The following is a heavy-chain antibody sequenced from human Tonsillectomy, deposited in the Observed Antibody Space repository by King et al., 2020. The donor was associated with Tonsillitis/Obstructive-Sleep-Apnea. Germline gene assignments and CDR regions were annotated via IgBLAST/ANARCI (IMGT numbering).Heavy chain of an antibody. J-gene: IGHJ4*02. CDR1: GFTFSSYS. V-gene: IGHV3-21*01. D-gene: IGHD5-24*01. Sequence: VQLVESGGGLVKPGGSLRLSCAASGFTFSSYSMNWVRQPPGKGRVWVSSISNSSSYIYYADSVKGRFTISRDNAKNSLYLQMNSLRAEDSAVYYCGRGSGDGYNSYDYWGQGTLVTVSS. CDR2: ISNSSSYI. CDR3: GRGSGDGYNSYDY.